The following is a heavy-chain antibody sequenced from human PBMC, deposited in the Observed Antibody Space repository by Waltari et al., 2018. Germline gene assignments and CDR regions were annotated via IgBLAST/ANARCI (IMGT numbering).Heavy chain of an antibody. CDR1: GFTFSNYD. D-gene: IGHD6-13*01. CDR2: IGPAGDT. Sequence: EVQLVESGGGLVQPGGSLRLSCAASGFTFSNYDMHWVRQATGKGLEWVSGIGPAGDTYYPGSVKGRFTISRENAKNSLYLQMNSLRAGDTAVYYCARASSSPVWYFDLWGRGTLVTVSS. CDR3: ARASSSPVWYFDL. J-gene: IGHJ2*01. V-gene: IGHV3-13*01.